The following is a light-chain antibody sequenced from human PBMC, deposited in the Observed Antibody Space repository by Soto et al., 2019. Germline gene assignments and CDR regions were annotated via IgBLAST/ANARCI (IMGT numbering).Light chain of an antibody. J-gene: IGKJ4*01. CDR2: DAS. CDR1: QDINNY. Sequence: DSQMTQSRSSLSASVGYRLTISCQASQDINNYLNWYQQKSGKAPKLMIYDASDLETGVPSRFSGSGSGTDFNFTISSLQPEDIATYYCQQYDNLPLTFGGGTKVDIK. CDR3: QQYDNLPLT. V-gene: IGKV1-33*01.